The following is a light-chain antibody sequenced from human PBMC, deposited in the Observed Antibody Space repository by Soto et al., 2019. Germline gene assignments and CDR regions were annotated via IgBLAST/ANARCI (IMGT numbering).Light chain of an antibody. Sequence: DIPMTQSPSTLSASVGDRVTISCRASQNIDTWLAWYQQRPGEAPRLLIYTASNLESGVPSRFSGSGSGTDFTLTITSLQPDDFATHFCQQYSDYSRAFGQGTKLEIK. CDR3: QQYSDYSRA. CDR1: QNIDTW. CDR2: TAS. V-gene: IGKV1-5*03. J-gene: IGKJ1*01.